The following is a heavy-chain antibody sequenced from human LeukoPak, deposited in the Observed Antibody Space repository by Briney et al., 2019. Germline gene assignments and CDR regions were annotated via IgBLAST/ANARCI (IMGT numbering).Heavy chain of an antibody. D-gene: IGHD2-15*01. V-gene: IGHV5-51*01. CDR1: GYSFTSYW. CDR2: IYPGDSDT. CDR3: ARPRLHGGGPSYYFDY. Sequence: RGESLKISCKGSGYSFTSYWIGWVRQMPGKGLEWMGIIYPGDSDTRYSPSFQGQVTISADKSISTAYLQWSSLKASDTAMYYCARPRLHGGGPSYYFDYWGQGTLVTVSS. J-gene: IGHJ4*02.